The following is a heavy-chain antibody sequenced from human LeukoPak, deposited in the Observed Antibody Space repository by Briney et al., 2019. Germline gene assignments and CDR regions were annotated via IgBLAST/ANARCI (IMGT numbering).Heavy chain of an antibody. CDR3: ANPRYDSSGYYYVD. CDR2: INAGIANT. D-gene: IGHD3-22*01. CDR1: GYTFTNYA. J-gene: IGHJ4*02. V-gene: IGHV1-3*01. Sequence: ASVKVSCKASGYTFTNYAIHWVRQAPGQRLEWMGWINAGIANTKYSQKFQGRVTITRDTSASTAYMELSSLRSEDTAVYYCANPRYDSSGYYYVDWGQGTLVTVSS.